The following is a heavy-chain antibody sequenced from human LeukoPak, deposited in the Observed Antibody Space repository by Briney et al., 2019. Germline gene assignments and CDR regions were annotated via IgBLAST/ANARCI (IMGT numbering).Heavy chain of an antibody. Sequence: ASVKVSCKASGYTFTSYGISWVRRAPGQGLEWMGWISAYNGNTNYAQKLQGRVTMTTDTSTSTAYMELRSLRSDDTAVYYCALSCSSTSCYGPIDAFDIWGQGTMVTVSS. CDR2: ISAYNGNT. CDR3: ALSCSSTSCYGPIDAFDI. CDR1: GYTFTSYG. J-gene: IGHJ3*02. V-gene: IGHV1-18*01. D-gene: IGHD2-2*01.